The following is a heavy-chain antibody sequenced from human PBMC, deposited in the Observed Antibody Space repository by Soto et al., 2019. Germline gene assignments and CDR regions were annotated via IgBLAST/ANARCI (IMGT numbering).Heavy chain of an antibody. D-gene: IGHD3-3*01. CDR2: ISGSGGST. V-gene: IGHV3-23*01. J-gene: IGHJ5*02. Sequence: EVQLLESGGGLVQPGGSLRLSCAASGFTFSSYAMSWVRQAPGQGLEWVSAISGSGGSTYYADSVKGRFTISRDNSKNTLYLQMNSLRAEDTAVYYCAKVITVFGVVTPAMFDPWGQGTLVTVSS. CDR1: GFTFSSYA. CDR3: AKVITVFGVVTPAMFDP.